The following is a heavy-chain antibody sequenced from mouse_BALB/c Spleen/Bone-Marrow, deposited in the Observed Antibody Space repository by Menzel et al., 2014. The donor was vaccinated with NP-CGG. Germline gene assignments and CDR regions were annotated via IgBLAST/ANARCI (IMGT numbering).Heavy chain of an antibody. CDR3: ARSGRPFAMDY. CDR2: INPYNGDT. J-gene: IGHJ4*01. Sequence: EVKLEESGPELVEPGASPKISCKTSGYSFTGYTLYWVKQSHGKNLQWIGLINPYNGDTNYNQKFKDKATLTVDRSSSTAYMELLSLTSEDSAVYYCARSGRPFAMDYWGQGTSVTVSS. V-gene: IGHV1-18*01. D-gene: IGHD2-12*01. CDR1: GYSFTGYT.